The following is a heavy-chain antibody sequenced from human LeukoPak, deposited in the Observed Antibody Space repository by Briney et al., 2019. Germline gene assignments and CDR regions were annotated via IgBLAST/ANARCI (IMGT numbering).Heavy chain of an antibody. D-gene: IGHD3-22*01. CDR3: AAAYPSYYDSSGYGPDFEY. Sequence: GGSLRLSCAASGFTVSSNYMSWVRQAPGKGLEWVSVIYSGGSTYYADSVKGRFTISRDNSKNTLYLQMNSLRAEDTAVYYCAAAYPSYYDSSGYGPDFEYWGQGTLVTVSS. V-gene: IGHV3-53*01. CDR2: IYSGGST. J-gene: IGHJ4*02. CDR1: GFTVSSNY.